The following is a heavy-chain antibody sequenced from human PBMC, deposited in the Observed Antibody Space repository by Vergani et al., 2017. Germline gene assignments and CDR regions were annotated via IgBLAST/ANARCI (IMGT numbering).Heavy chain of an antibody. CDR2: ISGSGGST. D-gene: IGHD2-2*01. CDR1: GFTFSSYA. V-gene: IGHV3-23*01. Sequence: EVQLLEPGGGLVQPGGSLRLSCAASGFTFSSYAMSWVRQAPGKGLEWVSAISGSGGSTYYADSVKGRFTISGDNSKNTLYLQMNSLRAEDTAVYYCAKDGVVVPAAATAPDAFDIWGQGTMVTVSS. J-gene: IGHJ3*02. CDR3: AKDGVVVPAAATAPDAFDI.